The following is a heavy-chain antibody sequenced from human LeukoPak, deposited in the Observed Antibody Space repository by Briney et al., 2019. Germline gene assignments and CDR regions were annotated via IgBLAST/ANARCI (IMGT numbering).Heavy chain of an antibody. CDR2: IRQDGSQK. Sequence: QAGGSLRPSCAASGFTFSSYWMSWVRQAPGKGLEWVATIRQDGSQKYYVDSVKGRFTISRDNAKNSLYLQMNSLRAEDTAVYYCARESGSVTSEVDFDYWGQGTLVTVSS. CDR3: ARESGSVTSEVDFDY. CDR1: GFTFSSYW. J-gene: IGHJ4*02. V-gene: IGHV3-7*01. D-gene: IGHD4-17*01.